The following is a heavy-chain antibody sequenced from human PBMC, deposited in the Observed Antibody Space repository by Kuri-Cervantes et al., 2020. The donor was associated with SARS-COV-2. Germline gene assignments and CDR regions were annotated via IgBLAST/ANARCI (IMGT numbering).Heavy chain of an antibody. V-gene: IGHV3-64D*08. CDR3: VKDVGYGDLAFGY. J-gene: IGHJ4*02. CDR2: ISSNGGST. D-gene: IGHD4-17*01. Sequence: GGSPNISYSASGFTFSSYAMHWVRQAPGKGLEYVSAISSNGGSTYCADSVKGRFTISRDNSKNTLYLQMSNLRAEDTAVYYCVKDVGYGDLAFGYWGQGTLVTVSS. CDR1: GFTFSSYA.